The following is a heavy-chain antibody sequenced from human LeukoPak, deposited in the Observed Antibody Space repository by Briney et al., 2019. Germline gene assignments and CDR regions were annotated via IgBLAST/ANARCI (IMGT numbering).Heavy chain of an antibody. J-gene: IGHJ4*02. D-gene: IGHD3-10*01. CDR3: AARKVRGVWFYLDY. CDR1: GFTVSAYA. V-gene: IGHV3-23*01. Sequence: GGSLRLSCAASGFTVSAYAMAWVRQAPGKGLEWVSTIYDDNTYYADSVKGRFAISTDNSKNTLYLQMNSLRVEDTAVCFCAARKVRGVWFYLDYWGQGTLVTVSS. CDR2: IYDDNT.